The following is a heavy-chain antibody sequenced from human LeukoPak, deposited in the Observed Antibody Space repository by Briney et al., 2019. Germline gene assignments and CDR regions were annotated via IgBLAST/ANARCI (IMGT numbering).Heavy chain of an antibody. V-gene: IGHV4-59*08. J-gene: IGHJ4*02. CDR1: GGSISTYY. Sequence: SETLSLTCTVSGGSISTYYWSWIRQPPGKGLEWLGYIYYSGTTTYNPSLKSRVTISVDTSKNQFSLKLSSVTAADTAVYYCAGHSSGWSDFDYWGQGTLVTVSS. CDR3: AGHSSGWSDFDY. CDR2: IYYSGTT. D-gene: IGHD6-19*01.